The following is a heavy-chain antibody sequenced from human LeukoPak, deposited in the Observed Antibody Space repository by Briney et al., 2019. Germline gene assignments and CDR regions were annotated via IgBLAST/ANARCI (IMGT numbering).Heavy chain of an antibody. D-gene: IGHD6-19*01. J-gene: IGHJ4*02. V-gene: IGHV3-74*01. CDR2: INSDGSST. Sequence: PGGSLRLSCAASGFTFSSYSMNWVRQAPGKGLVWVSRINSDGSSTSYADSVKGRFTISRDNAKNTLYLQMNSLRAEDTAVYYCAREPILLSGWYDYWGQGTLVTVSS. CDR3: AREPILLSGWYDY. CDR1: GFTFSSYS.